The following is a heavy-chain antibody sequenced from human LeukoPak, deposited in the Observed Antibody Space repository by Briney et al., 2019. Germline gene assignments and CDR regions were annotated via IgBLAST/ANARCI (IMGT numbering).Heavy chain of an antibody. CDR2: IFQSGGY. V-gene: IGHV4-38-2*02. D-gene: IGHD4-23*01. CDR3: ARVEGGHSVYFDY. J-gene: IGHJ4*02. CDR1: GSSISSDYY. Sequence: SSETLSLTCPVSGSSISSDYYWGWIRQPPGKGLEWVGSIFQSGGYHYNPSLKSRVTISLDASKNQFSLKMSSVTAADTGVYYRARVEGGHSVYFDYWGQGTLVTVSS.